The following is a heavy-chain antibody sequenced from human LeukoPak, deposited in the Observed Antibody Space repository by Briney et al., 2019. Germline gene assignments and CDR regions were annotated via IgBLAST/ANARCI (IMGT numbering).Heavy chain of an antibody. J-gene: IGHJ4*02. D-gene: IGHD3-3*01. V-gene: IGHV1-69*01. CDR1: GGTFSSYA. Sequence: SVKVSCKASGGTFSSYAISWVRQAPGQGLEWMGGIIPIFGTANYAQKFQGRVTITADESTSTAYMELGSLRSEDTAVYYCARSRWTIFGVVIKSLYYFDYWGQGTLVTVSS. CDR3: ARSRWTIFGVVIKSLYYFDY. CDR2: IIPIFGTA.